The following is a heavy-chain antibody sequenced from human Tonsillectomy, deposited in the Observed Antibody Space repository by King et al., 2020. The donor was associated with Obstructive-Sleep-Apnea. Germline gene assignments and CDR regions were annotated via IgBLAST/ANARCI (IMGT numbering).Heavy chain of an antibody. CDR3: ARLSRESGYYYYYYGMDV. CDR2: IYHSGST. D-gene: IGHD3-3*01. J-gene: IGHJ6*02. CDR1: GGSISSSNW. V-gene: IGHV4-4*02. Sequence: VQLQESGPGLVKPSGTLSLTCAVSGGSISSSNWWSWVRQPPGEGLEWIGEIYHSGSTNYNPSLKSRVTISVDKSKNQFSLKLSSVTAADTAVYYCARLSRESGYYYYYYGMDVWGQGTTVTVSS.